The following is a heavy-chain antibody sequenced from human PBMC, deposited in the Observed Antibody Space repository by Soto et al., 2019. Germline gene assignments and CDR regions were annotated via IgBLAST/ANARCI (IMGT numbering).Heavy chain of an antibody. J-gene: IGHJ3*02. Sequence: EVQLVETGGGLVQPGGSLRLSCASSGFSFSAFSMNWVRQAPGKGLEWVSYMSSTGNTIYYADSVKGRFTISRDNAKNSLYLQKNSLRDDDTAVYYCAREGGRHCSPTRCYNAFDIWGQGTIVTVSS. CDR1: GFSFSAFS. D-gene: IGHD2-2*02. CDR2: MSSTGNTI. CDR3: AREGGRHCSPTRCYNAFDI. V-gene: IGHV3-48*02.